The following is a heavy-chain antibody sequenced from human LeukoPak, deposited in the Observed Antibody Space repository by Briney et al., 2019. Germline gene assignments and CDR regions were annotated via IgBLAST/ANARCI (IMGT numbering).Heavy chain of an antibody. J-gene: IGHJ4*02. CDR1: GFTFSRYV. D-gene: IGHD3-9*01. CDR3: AKDLPDILTGYYRHKRADLDY. V-gene: IGHV3-23*01. CDR2: ISGSGGST. Sequence: QAGGSLRLSCAASGFTFSRYVMSWVRQAPGKGLEWVSAISGSGGSTYYADSVKGRFTISRDNSKNTLYLQMNSLRAEDTAVYYCAKDLPDILTGYYRHKRADLDYWGQGTLVTVSS.